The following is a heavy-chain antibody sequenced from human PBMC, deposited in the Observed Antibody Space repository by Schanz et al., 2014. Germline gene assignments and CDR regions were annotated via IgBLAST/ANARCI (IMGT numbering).Heavy chain of an antibody. Sequence: EVQLLESGGGLVQPGGSLRLSCAASGFTFSDYYMSWIRQAPGKGLVWVSRINGDGSNTDYADSVTGRFTISRDNAKNTLYLQMNSLRAEDTAVYYCAKGRFGELSAFDIWGQGTMVTVSS. V-gene: IGHV3-74*02. J-gene: IGHJ3*02. CDR1: GFTFSDYY. CDR3: AKGRFGELSAFDI. CDR2: INGDGSNT. D-gene: IGHD3-10*01.